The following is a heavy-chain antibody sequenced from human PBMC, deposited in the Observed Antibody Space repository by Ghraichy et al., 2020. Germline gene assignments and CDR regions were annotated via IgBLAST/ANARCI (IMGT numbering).Heavy chain of an antibody. Sequence: LRLSCAASGFTFSSYAMHWVRQAPGKGLEWVAVISYDGSNKYYADSVKGRFTISRDNSKNTLYLQMNSLRAEDTAVYYCARGISCSGGSCYWRQDWFDPWGQGTLVTVSS. D-gene: IGHD2-15*01. J-gene: IGHJ5*02. CDR3: ARGISCSGGSCYWRQDWFDP. CDR2: ISYDGSNK. CDR1: GFTFSSYA. V-gene: IGHV3-30-3*01.